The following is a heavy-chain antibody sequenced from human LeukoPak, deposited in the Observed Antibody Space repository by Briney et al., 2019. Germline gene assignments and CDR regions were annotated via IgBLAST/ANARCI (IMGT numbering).Heavy chain of an antibody. CDR1: GYVFIRHW. V-gene: IGHV5-51*01. CDR2: IHPEDSYS. J-gene: IGHJ6*03. CDR3: ARQNHYYYYMDV. Sequence: KNGESLKISCKASGYVFIRHWIGWVRQVPGKGLEWMGVIHPEDSYSRYNAAFQGQATLSVDESTSTAYLQLSSLKASDTAIYYCARQNHYYYYMDVWGRGTKVTVSS.